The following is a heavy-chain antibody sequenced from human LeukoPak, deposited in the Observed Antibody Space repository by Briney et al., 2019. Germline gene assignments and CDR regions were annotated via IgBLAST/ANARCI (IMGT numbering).Heavy chain of an antibody. V-gene: IGHV3-23*01. Sequence: PGGSLRLSCAASGFTFSSSGMIWVRRAPRKGLEWVSAISGTGDRTYHADSVRGRFTISRDNSKNTLYLHMNSLRAEDTAVYYCAKGYYASGSYGWFDPWGQGTLVTVSS. CDR1: GFTFSSSG. D-gene: IGHD3-10*01. CDR3: AKGYYASGSYGWFDP. CDR2: ISGTGDRT. J-gene: IGHJ5*02.